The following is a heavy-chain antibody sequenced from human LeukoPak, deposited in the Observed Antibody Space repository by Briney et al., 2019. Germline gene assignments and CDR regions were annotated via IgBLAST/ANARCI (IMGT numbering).Heavy chain of an antibody. Sequence: PGRSLRLSCAASGFTFSSYGMHWVRQAPGKGLERVAVIWYDGSNKYYADSVKGRFTISRDNSKNTLYLQMNSLRAEDTAVYYCATRIAALDYWGQGTLVTVSS. CDR3: ATRIAALDY. CDR1: GFTFSSYG. D-gene: IGHD6-13*01. V-gene: IGHV3-33*01. J-gene: IGHJ4*02. CDR2: IWYDGSNK.